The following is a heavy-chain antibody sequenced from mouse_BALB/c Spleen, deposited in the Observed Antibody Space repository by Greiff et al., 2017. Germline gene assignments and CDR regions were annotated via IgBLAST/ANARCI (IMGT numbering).Heavy chain of an antibody. D-gene: IGHD1-2*01. V-gene: IGHV14-3*02. Sequence: EVQLQQSGAELVKPGASVKLSCTASGFNIKDTYMHWVKQRPEQGLEWIGRIDPANGNTKYDPKFQGKATITADTSSNTAYLQLSSLTSEDTAVYYCAREHYYGSEAMDYWGQGTSVTVSS. CDR2: IDPANGNT. CDR3: AREHYYGSEAMDY. CDR1: GFNIKDTY. J-gene: IGHJ4*01.